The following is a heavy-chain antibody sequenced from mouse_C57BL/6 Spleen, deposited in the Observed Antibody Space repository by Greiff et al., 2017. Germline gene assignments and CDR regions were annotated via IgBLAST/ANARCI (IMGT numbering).Heavy chain of an antibody. CDR1: GYAFSSSW. V-gene: IGHV1-82*01. D-gene: IGHD1-1*01. CDR3: ARKITVDFDY. Sequence: VMLVESGPELVKPGASVKISCKASGYAFSSSWMNWVKQRPGKGLEWIGRIYPGDGDTNYNGKFKGKATLTADKSSSTAYMQLSSLTSEDSAVYFCARKITVDFDYWGQGTTLTVSS. CDR2: IYPGDGDT. J-gene: IGHJ2*01.